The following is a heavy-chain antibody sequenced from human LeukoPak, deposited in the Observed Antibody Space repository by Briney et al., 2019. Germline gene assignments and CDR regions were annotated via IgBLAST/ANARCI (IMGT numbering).Heavy chain of an antibody. D-gene: IGHD1-14*01. V-gene: IGHV4-59*08. CDR1: GGSISSYY. J-gene: IGHJ4*02. CDR2: IYYSGST. CDR3: ARHDARTARFDY. Sequence: SETLSLTCTVSGGSISSYYWSWIRQPPGKGLEWIGNIYYSGSTNYNPSLKSRVTISVDTSKNQFSLKLSSVTAADTAVYYCARHDARTARFDYWGQGTLVTVSS.